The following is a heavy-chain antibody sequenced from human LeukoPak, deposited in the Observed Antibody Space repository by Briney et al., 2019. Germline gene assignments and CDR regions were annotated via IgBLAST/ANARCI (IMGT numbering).Heavy chain of an antibody. CDR1: GFTVRSNY. CDR2: IYSGETT. Sequence: GGSLRLSCAASGFTVRSNYMSWVRQAPGKGLEWVSVIYSGETTYYAESMRGRFTIFRDNSKNTLYLQMNSLGAEDTAVYYCARERYYYDTTGALDYRGQGTLVTVSS. V-gene: IGHV3-66*02. CDR3: ARERYYYDTTGALDY. D-gene: IGHD3-22*01. J-gene: IGHJ4*02.